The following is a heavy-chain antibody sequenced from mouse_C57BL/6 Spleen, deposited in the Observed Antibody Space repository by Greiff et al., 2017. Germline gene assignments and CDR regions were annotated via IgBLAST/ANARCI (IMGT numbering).Heavy chain of an antibody. Sequence: QVQLKESGAELAKPGASVKLSCKASGYTFTSYWMHWVKQRPGQGLEWIGYINPSSGYTKYNQKFKDKATLTADKSSSTAYMQLSSLTYEDSAVYYCARYPVTTLDYYYAMDYWGQGTSVTVSS. D-gene: IGHD2-1*01. CDR2: INPSSGYT. J-gene: IGHJ4*01. CDR3: ARYPVTTLDYYYAMDY. V-gene: IGHV1-7*01. CDR1: GYTFTSYW.